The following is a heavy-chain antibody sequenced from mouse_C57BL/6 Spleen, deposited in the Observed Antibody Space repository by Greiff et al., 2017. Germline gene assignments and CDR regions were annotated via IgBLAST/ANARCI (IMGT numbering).Heavy chain of an antibody. D-gene: IGHD1-2*01. Sequence: VKLQQSGPELVKPGASVKISCKASGYAFSSSWMNWVKQRPGKGLEWIGRIYPGDGDTNYNRKFKGKATLTADKSSSTAYMQLSSLTSEDSAVYFCARSLLRPLYAMDYWGQGTSVTVSS. CDR3: ARSLLRPLYAMDY. CDR2: IYPGDGDT. CDR1: GYAFSSSW. V-gene: IGHV1-82*01. J-gene: IGHJ4*01.